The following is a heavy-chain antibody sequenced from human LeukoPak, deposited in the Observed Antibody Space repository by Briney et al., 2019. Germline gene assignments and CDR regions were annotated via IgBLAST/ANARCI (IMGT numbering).Heavy chain of an antibody. J-gene: IGHJ5*02. CDR2: ISSSSKI. CDR3: ARSANPGVHDFDP. D-gene: IGHD6-6*01. Sequence: GGSLRLSCTASGFAFSSYAMAWVRQAPRKGLEWLSYISSSSKINYADSVKGRFTISRDNAKNSLYLQMISLRDEDTAVYYCARSANPGVHDFDPWGQGTLVTVSS. CDR1: GFAFSSYA. V-gene: IGHV3-48*02.